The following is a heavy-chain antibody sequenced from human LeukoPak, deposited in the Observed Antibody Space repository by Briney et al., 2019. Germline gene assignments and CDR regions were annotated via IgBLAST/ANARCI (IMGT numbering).Heavy chain of an antibody. CDR1: GGSFSGYY. V-gene: IGHV4-34*01. CDR2: TNHSGST. Sequence: SETLSLTCAVYGGSFSGYYWSWIRQPPGKGLEWIGETNHSGSTNYNPSLKSRVTISVDTSKNQFSLKLSSVTAADTAVYYCARGGGQQLDLDYWGQGTLVTVSS. J-gene: IGHJ4*02. D-gene: IGHD6-13*01. CDR3: ARGGGQQLDLDY.